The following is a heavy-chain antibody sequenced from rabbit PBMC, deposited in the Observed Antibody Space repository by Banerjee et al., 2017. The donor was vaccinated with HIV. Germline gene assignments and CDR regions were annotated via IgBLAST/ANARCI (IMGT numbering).Heavy chain of an antibody. J-gene: IGHJ3*01. CDR1: GFDFSTYS. V-gene: IGHV1S7*01. CDR2: IVPIFGVT. D-gene: IGHD2-1*01. CDR3: ARARDTYDDVGDYARLDL. Sequence: QLVESGGGLVQPGGSLKLSCKASGFDFSTYSMSWVRQAPGKGLEWIGYIVPIFGVTYYANWVNGRFTISSHNAQNTLYLQLNSLTAADTATYFCARARDTYDDVGDYARLDLWGQGTLVTVS.